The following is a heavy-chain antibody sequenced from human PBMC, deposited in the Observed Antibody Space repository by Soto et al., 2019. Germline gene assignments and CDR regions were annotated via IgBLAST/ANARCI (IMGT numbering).Heavy chain of an antibody. CDR3: ATSKYQLPSFDP. CDR1: GGSISSGGYY. J-gene: IGHJ5*02. D-gene: IGHD2-2*01. V-gene: IGHV4-31*03. Sequence: QVQLQESGPGLVKPSQTLSLTCTVSGGSISSGGYYWSCIRQHPGKGLEWIGYIYYSGSTYYNPSLKSRVTISVDTSKNQFSLKLSSVTAADMAVYYCATSKYQLPSFDPWGQGTLVTVSS. CDR2: IYYSGST.